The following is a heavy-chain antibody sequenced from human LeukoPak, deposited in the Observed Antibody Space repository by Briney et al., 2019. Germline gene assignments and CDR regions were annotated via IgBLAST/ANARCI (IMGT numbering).Heavy chain of an antibody. CDR3: ARMAWDGDYVDGY. V-gene: IGHV3-53*01. CDR1: GFTVSNNY. Sequence: PGGSLRLSCAASGFTVSNNYMSWVRQAPGKGLEWVSLIYSGGNTYYADSVKGRFTISRDNSKKTLYLQMNSLRAEDTAVYFCARMAWDGDYVDGYWGQGTLVTVSS. D-gene: IGHD4-17*01. J-gene: IGHJ4*02. CDR2: IYSGGNT.